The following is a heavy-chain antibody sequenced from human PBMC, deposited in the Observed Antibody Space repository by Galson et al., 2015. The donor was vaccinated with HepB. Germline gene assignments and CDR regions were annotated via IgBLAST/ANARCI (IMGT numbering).Heavy chain of an antibody. CDR1: GGTFSSYA. CDR2: IIPILGIA. Sequence: SVKVSCKASGGTFSSYAISWVRQAPGQGLEWMGRIIPILGIANYAQKFQGRVTITADKSTSTAYMELSSLRSEDTAVYYCARDRRIAAAGMDVWGKGTTVTVSS. D-gene: IGHD6-13*01. J-gene: IGHJ6*04. V-gene: IGHV1-69*04. CDR3: ARDRRIAAAGMDV.